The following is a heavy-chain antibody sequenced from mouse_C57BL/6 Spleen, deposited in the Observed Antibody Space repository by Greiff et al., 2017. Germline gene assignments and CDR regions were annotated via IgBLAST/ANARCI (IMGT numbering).Heavy chain of an antibody. CDR2: ISSGGSYT. V-gene: IGHV5-6*01. CDR3: ARHDYYGSRTGFAY. D-gene: IGHD1-1*01. J-gene: IGHJ3*01. Sequence: EVKLMESGGDLVKPGGSLKLSCAASGFTFSSYGMSWVRQTPDKRLEWVATISSGGSYTYYPDSVKGRFTISRDNAKNTLYLQMSSLKSEDTAMYYCARHDYYGSRTGFAYWGQGTLVTVSA. CDR1: GFTFSSYG.